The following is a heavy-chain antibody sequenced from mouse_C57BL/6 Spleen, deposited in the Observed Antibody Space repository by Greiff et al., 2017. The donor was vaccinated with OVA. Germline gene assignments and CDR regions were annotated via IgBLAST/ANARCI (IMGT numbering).Heavy chain of an antibody. V-gene: IGHV1-80*01. CDR2: IYPGDGDT. Sequence: QVQLQQPGAELVKPGASVKLSCKASGYAFSSYWMNWVKQRPGKGLEWIGQIYPGDGDTNYNGKFKGKATLNADKSSSTAYMQLSSLSSEDSAVYFYARGSSGLGIYFDDWGQGTTLTVSS. CDR1: GYAFSSYW. J-gene: IGHJ2*01. D-gene: IGHD3-2*02. CDR3: ARGSSGLGIYFDD.